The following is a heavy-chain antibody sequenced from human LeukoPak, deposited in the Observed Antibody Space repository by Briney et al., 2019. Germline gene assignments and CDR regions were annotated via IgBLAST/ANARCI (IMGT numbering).Heavy chain of an antibody. CDR2: ISKDGSKE. CDR3: VCPQGPYYFDY. V-gene: IGHV3-30*04. CDR1: GFEFRNHP. Sequence: PGRSLRLSCAVSGFEFRNHPMHWVRQAAGKGLEWAAVISKDGSKEFYADSVKGRFTISRDNSKNTLYLQVNSLRVQDTAVYYCVCPQGPYYFDYWGQGTLVTVSS. J-gene: IGHJ4*02.